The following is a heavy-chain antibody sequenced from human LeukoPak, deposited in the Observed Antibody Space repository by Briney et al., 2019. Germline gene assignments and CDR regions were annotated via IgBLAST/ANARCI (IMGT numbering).Heavy chain of an antibody. CDR3: ARSKGWGVVPAAMLESDYYYGMDV. D-gene: IGHD2-2*01. CDR2: ISTSSNYI. Sequence: GGSLRLSCAASGFTFSSYSMNWVRQAPGKGLEWVSFISTSSNYIYYADSVKGRFTISRDNAKNSLYLQMNSLRAEDTAVYYCARSKGWGVVPAAMLESDYYYGMDVWGQGTTVTVSS. V-gene: IGHV3-21*01. J-gene: IGHJ6*02. CDR1: GFTFSSYS.